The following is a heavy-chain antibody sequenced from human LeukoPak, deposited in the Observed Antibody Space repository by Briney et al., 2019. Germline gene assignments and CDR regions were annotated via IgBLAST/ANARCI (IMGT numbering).Heavy chain of an antibody. D-gene: IGHD3-10*01. Sequence: SETLSLTCAVYGGSFSGYYWSWIRQPPGKGLEWIGEINHSGSTNYNPSLKSRVTISVDTSKNQFSLKLSSVTAADTAVYYCARDRYFGSDGFDIWGPGTMVIVSS. CDR2: INHSGST. V-gene: IGHV4-34*01. CDR3: ARDRYFGSDGFDI. CDR1: GGSFSGYY. J-gene: IGHJ3*02.